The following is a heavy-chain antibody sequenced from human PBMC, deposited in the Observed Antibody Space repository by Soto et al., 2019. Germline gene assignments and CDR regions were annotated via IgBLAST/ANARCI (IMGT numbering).Heavy chain of an antibody. D-gene: IGHD3-22*01. J-gene: IGHJ4*02. CDR3: ARAAHYYDSSGYYYAY. CDR2: INAGNGNT. Sequence: QVQLVQSGAEVKKPGASVKVSCKASGYTFTSYAMHWVRQAPGQRLEWMGWINAGNGNTKYSQKFQGRVTITRDTCASTAYMELSSLRSGDTAVYYCARAAHYYDSSGYYYAYWGQRTLVTVSS. CDR1: GYTFTSYA. V-gene: IGHV1-3*01.